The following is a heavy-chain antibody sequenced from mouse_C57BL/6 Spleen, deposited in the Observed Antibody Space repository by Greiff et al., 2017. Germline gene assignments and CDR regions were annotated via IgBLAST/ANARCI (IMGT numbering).Heavy chain of an antibody. Sequence: EVMLVESEGGLVQPGSSMKLSCTASGFTFSDYYMAWVRQVPEKGLEWVANINYDGSSTYYLDSLKSRFIISSDNAKNILYLQMSSLKSEDAATYYCARHDGYYWYFDVWGTGTTVTVSS. V-gene: IGHV5-16*01. CDR3: ARHDGYYWYFDV. J-gene: IGHJ1*03. D-gene: IGHD2-3*01. CDR2: INYDGSST. CDR1: GFTFSDYY.